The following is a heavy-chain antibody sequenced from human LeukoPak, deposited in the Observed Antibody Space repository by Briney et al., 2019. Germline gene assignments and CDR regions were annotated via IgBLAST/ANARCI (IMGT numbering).Heavy chain of an antibody. J-gene: IGHJ4*02. V-gene: IGHV4-34*01. CDR2: INHGGST. Sequence: SSETLSLTCAVYGGSFSGYYWSWIRQPPGKGLEWIGEINHGGSTNYNPSLKSRVTISVDTSKNQFSLKLSSVTAADTAVYYCARAGGYYDFWSGYYTGAYFDYWGQGTLVTVSS. CDR1: GGSFSGYY. CDR3: ARAGGYYDFWSGYYTGAYFDY. D-gene: IGHD3-3*01.